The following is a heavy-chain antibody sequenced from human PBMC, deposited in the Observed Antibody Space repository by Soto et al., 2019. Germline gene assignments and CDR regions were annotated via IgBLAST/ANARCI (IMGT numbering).Heavy chain of an antibody. CDR1: GFTFRSYV. CDR3: ARWGTTGGLDV. D-gene: IGHD3-16*01. J-gene: IGHJ1*01. Sequence: QVQLVESGGGVVQPGTSLRVSCVGSGFTFRSYVIHWVRQAPGKGLEWVALTSYDGSDKSYDASVRGRVTISRDNSRNTVDLQMDSLRLDDTALYYCARWGTTGGLDVWGQGTLVSVSS. CDR2: TSYDGSDK. V-gene: IGHV3-30*19.